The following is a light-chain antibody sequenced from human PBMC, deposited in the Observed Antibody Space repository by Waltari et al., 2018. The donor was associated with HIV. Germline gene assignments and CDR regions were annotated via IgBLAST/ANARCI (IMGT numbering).Light chain of an antibody. J-gene: IGLJ2*01. CDR2: QDS. Sequence: SYEVTQPPSVSVSPGQTASIPCSGAKLGDKYACWYQQRPGQSPVLVIYQDSKRPSAIPERFSGSNSGNTATLTISGTQAMDEADYYCQAWDSSTVVFGGGTKLTGL. CDR3: QAWDSSTVV. CDR1: KLGDKY. V-gene: IGLV3-1*01.